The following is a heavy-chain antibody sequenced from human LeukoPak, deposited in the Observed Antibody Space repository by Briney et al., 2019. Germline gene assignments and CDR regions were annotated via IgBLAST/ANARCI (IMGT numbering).Heavy chain of an antibody. CDR1: VYSFTSYW. CDR3: ASLEYFADY. Sequence: GESLMISCEGSVYSFTSYWISWVLQMPGKGLEWMGRIDPSDSYTNYSPSFQGHVTISVDKSINTAYLQWSSLKASDTAMYYCASLEYFADYWGQGTLVTVSS. CDR2: IDPSDSYT. J-gene: IGHJ4*02. D-gene: IGHD6-6*01. V-gene: IGHV5-10-1*01.